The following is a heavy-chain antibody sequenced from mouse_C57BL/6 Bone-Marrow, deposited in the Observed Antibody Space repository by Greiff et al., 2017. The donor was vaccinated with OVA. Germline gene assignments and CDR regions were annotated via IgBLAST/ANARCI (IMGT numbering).Heavy chain of an antibody. D-gene: IGHD6-1*01. CDR2: IYPGGGDT. CDR3: ARSLYYLDY. CDR1: GYAFSSSW. Sequence: VKLMESGPELVKPGASVKISCKASGYAFSSSWMNWVKQRPGTGLEWIGRIYPGGGDTNYNGKFKGKATLTADKSSSTAYMQLSSLTSEDSAVYFCARSLYYLDYWGQGTTLTVSS. V-gene: IGHV1-82*01. J-gene: IGHJ2*01.